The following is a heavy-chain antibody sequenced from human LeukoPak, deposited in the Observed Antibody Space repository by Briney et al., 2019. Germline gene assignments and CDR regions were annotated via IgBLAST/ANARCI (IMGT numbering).Heavy chain of an antibody. Sequence: QTGGSLRLSCAASGFTFSSYGMHWVRQAPGKGLEWVAVISYDGSNKDYADSVKGRFTISRDNSKNTLYLQMNSLRAEDTAVYYCAKDGGSGDYALPDAFDIWGQGTMVTVSS. J-gene: IGHJ3*02. V-gene: IGHV3-30*18. CDR1: GFTFSSYG. CDR3: AKDGGSGDYALPDAFDI. D-gene: IGHD4-17*01. CDR2: ISYDGSNK.